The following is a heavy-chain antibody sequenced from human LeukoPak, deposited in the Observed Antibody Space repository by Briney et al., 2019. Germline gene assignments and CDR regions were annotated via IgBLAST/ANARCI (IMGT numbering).Heavy chain of an antibody. CDR2: IYNSGNT. CDR3: VRLGVVGLDQNWFDP. V-gene: IGHV4-59*12. J-gene: IGHJ5*02. Sequence: PSETLSLTCTVSGGSINSYYWTWIRQPPGKGLEWIGNIYNSGNTNYNPSLKSRVTISVDTSKNQFSLRLTSVTAADTAVYFCVRLGVVGLDQNWFDPWGQGTLVSVSS. CDR1: GGSINSYY. D-gene: IGHD2-2*01.